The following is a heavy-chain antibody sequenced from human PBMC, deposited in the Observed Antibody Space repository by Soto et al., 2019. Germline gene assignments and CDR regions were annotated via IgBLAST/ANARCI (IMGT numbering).Heavy chain of an antibody. CDR1: GGSFRGSY. CDR2: NYHSGNN. J-gene: IGHJ4*02. Sequence: QVQLQQWGAGLVKPSETLSLTCAVYGGSFRGSYWTWIRQPPGMGLEGIGENYHSGNNNYNPSLKNRVTISGETPKNQFSRKLNSVTAADTAVYYCARGIAMIVGVDGDAPDKYYLQSWGQGTLVTVSS. V-gene: IGHV4-34*01. CDR3: ARGIAMIVGVDGDAPDKYYLQS. D-gene: IGHD3-22*01.